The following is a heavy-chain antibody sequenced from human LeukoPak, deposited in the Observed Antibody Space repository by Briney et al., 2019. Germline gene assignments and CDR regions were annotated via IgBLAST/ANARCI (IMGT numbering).Heavy chain of an antibody. J-gene: IGHJ4*02. CDR2: IRSNTYGGTT. Sequence: GGSLRLSCTTSGFIFGDYAMNWFRQAPGEGLEWVGCIRSNTYGGTTEYAASVKGRFTISRDDSKSIAYLQMNSLKTEDTAVYYCTGASALPFYFDYWGQGTLVTVSS. CDR1: GFIFGDYA. CDR3: TGASALPFYFDY. V-gene: IGHV3-49*03.